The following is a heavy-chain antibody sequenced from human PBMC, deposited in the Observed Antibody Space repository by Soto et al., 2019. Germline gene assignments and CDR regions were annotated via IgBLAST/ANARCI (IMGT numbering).Heavy chain of an antibody. V-gene: IGHV3-23*01. CDR1: GFTFSSYA. CDR2: IGESGRNT. Sequence: EVQLLESGGGLVQPGGSLRLSCAASGFTFSSYAMSWVRQAPGKGLEWVSGIGESGRNTYYAASVKGRFTISRDNSKNTLYVQLSSLRAEDTAVYYCAKGGAYDSGTHVNYGMDVWGQGTTVTVSS. CDR3: AKGGAYDSGTHVNYGMDV. D-gene: IGHD5-12*01. J-gene: IGHJ6*02.